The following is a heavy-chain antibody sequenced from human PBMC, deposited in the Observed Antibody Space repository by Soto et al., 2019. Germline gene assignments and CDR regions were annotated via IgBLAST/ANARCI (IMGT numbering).Heavy chain of an antibody. CDR2: IKQDGGEK. CDR3: ARRYSSSWSGFDP. CDR1: GVTFSSYW. J-gene: IGHJ5*02. Sequence: GGSLRLSCAASGVTFSSYWMSWVRQAPGKGLEWVANIKQDGGEKYYVDSVKGRFTISRDNAKNSLYLQMNSLRVEDTALYYCARRYSSSWSGFDPWGQGTLVTV. D-gene: IGHD6-13*01. V-gene: IGHV3-7*01.